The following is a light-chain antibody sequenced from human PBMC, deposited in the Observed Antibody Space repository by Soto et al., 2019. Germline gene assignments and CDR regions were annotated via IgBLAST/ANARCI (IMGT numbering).Light chain of an antibody. V-gene: IGLV2-14*01. CDR2: EVS. J-gene: IGLJ1*01. CDR1: SSDVGVYNC. Sequence: QSVLTQPASVSGSPGQSVTISCTGSSSDVGVYNCVSWYQQHPGKAPKLIIYEVSNRPSGVSNRFSGSKSDNTASLTISGLQAEDEADYYCSSYRSSNTYVFGTGTKVTVL. CDR3: SSYRSSNTYV.